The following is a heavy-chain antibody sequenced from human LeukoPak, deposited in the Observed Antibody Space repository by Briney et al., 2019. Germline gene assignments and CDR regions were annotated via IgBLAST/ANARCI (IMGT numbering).Heavy chain of an antibody. V-gene: IGHV3-48*03. J-gene: IGHJ6*02. D-gene: IGHD6-19*01. CDR2: ISSSGSTI. Sequence: GGSLRLSCAASGFTFSSYEMNWVRQAPGKGLEWVSYISSSGSTIYYADSVKGRFTISRDNAKNSLYLQMNSLRAEDRAVYYCARDKWLVDGYYCYGMDVWGQGTTVTVSS. CDR1: GFTFSSYE. CDR3: ARDKWLVDGYYCYGMDV.